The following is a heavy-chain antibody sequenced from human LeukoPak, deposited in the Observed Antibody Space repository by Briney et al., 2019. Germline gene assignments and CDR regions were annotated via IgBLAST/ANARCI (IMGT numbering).Heavy chain of an antibody. Sequence: QPGGSLRLSCAASGFTFRSYEMNWVRQAPGKGLEWVSQTSDSGSTIHYAVSVKGRFTISRDNAKNSLYLQMNSLRAEDTAVYYCARCSRGYDILTGYYNDLPDYWGQGTLVTVSS. D-gene: IGHD3-9*01. CDR1: GFTFRSYE. CDR2: TSDSGSTI. J-gene: IGHJ4*02. CDR3: ARCSRGYDILTGYYNDLPDY. V-gene: IGHV3-48*03.